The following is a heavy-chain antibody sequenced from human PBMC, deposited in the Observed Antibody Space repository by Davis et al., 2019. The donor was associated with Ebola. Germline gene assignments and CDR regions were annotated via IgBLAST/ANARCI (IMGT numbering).Heavy chain of an antibody. Sequence: SVKVSCKAVGDTLTSYAMTWMRQAPGQGLEWMGGIIPIFGTANYAQKFQGRVTITADESTSTAYMELSSLRSEDTAVYYCARPAYDFWSGYYYHFDYWGQGTLVTVSS. D-gene: IGHD3-3*01. CDR3: ARPAYDFWSGYYYHFDY. J-gene: IGHJ4*02. V-gene: IGHV1-69*13. CDR1: GDTLTSYA. CDR2: IIPIFGTA.